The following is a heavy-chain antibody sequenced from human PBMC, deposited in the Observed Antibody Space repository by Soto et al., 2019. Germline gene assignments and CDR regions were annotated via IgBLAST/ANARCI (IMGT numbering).Heavy chain of an antibody. J-gene: IGHJ4*02. D-gene: IGHD3-9*01. CDR3: ATLTGRDGPVDY. CDR1: GFIFSDYG. Sequence: HVPLVESGGVVVRPGRSLRLSCTTSGFIFSDYGMHWVRKVPCKWPEWLAVIWFDGTTRLYADSVKGRFTISRDQSDNTLYLQMNSLRVEDTAVYYCATLTGRDGPVDYWGQGTLVTVSS. V-gene: IGHV3-33*01. CDR2: IWFDGTTR.